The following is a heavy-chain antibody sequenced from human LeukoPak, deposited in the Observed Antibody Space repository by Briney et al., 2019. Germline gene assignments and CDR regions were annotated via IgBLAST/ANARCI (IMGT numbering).Heavy chain of an antibody. CDR1: GFTFSSYA. V-gene: IGHV3-23*01. D-gene: IGHD3-22*01. CDR2: ISGSGGST. Sequence: GGSLRLSCAASGFTFSSYAMSWVRQAPGKGLEWVSSISGSGGSTYYADSVKGRFTISRDSSKSTLYLQMNSLRAEDTAVYYCAKAGDNSGNYGAFDIWGQGTMVTVSS. J-gene: IGHJ3*02. CDR3: AKAGDNSGNYGAFDI.